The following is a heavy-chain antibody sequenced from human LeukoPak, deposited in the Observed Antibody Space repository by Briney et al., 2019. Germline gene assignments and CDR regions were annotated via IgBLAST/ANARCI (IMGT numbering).Heavy chain of an antibody. CDR2: ISAYNGNT. V-gene: IGHV1-18*01. J-gene: IGHJ5*02. CDR3: ARVGAHNWFDP. D-gene: IGHD1-26*01. Sequence: ASVKVSCKASGGTFSSYAISWVRQAPGQGLEWMGWISAYNGNTNYAQKLQGRVTMTTDTSTSTAYMELRSLRSDDTAVYYCARVGAHNWFDPWGQGTLVTVSS. CDR1: GGTFSSYA.